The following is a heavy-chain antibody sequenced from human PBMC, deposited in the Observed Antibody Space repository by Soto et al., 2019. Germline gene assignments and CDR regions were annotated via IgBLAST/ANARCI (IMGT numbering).Heavy chain of an antibody. J-gene: IGHJ6*02. V-gene: IGHV1-18*01. CDR3: VMVDNYVTPTPQDV. Sequence: QVQLVQSGDEVKKPWASVKVSCKASGYIFVNYGIDWVRQAPGQGLEWMGWISPYTGNTHSASKVQGRLTMTTDTSTSTAYMDPGSLTSDDTAVYYCVMVDNYVTPTPQDVWGQGTTVTVSS. CDR1: GYIFVNYG. D-gene: IGHD3-16*01. CDR2: ISPYTGNT.